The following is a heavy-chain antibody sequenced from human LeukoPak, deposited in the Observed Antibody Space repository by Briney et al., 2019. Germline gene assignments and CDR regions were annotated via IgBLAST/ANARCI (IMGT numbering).Heavy chain of an antibody. CDR3: VRGYYSNSFDF. V-gene: IGHV3-48*02. D-gene: IGHD2/OR15-2a*01. Sequence: GGSLRLSCAASDYTFTSYSMSWVRQAPGKGLEWVSFISNSDDTRYYADSVRGRFTISRDDAKNSLYLQMSSLRDGDTAVYYCVRGYYSNSFDFWGQGQWSPSLQ. CDR2: ISNSDDTR. J-gene: IGHJ3*01. CDR1: DYTFTSYS.